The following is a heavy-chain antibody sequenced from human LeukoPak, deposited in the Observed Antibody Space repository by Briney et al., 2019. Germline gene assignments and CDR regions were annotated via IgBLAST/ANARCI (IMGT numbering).Heavy chain of an antibody. V-gene: IGHV1-18*01. CDR1: GYTFTSYG. Sequence: GASVKVSCKASGYTFTSYGITWVRQAPGQGLEWMGWISAYNGNTNYAQKLQGRVTMTTDTSTSTAYMELRSLRSDDTAVYYCARTLPSTLVGATLRGYWGQGTLVTVST. CDR3: ARTLPSTLVGATLRGY. J-gene: IGHJ4*02. D-gene: IGHD1-26*01. CDR2: ISAYNGNT.